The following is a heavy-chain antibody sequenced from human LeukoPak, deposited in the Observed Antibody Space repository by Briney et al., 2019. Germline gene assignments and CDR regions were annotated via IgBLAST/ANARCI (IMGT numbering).Heavy chain of an antibody. J-gene: IGHJ4*02. V-gene: IGHV4-39*02. CDR1: GGSISSSSYY. Sequence: SETLSLTCTVSGGSISSSSYYWGWIRQPPGKGLEWIGSIYYSGSTYYNPSLKSRVTISVDTSKNQFSLKLSSVTAADTAVYYCARDLRRRAAGDYWGQGTLVTVSS. CDR2: IYYSGST. CDR3: ARDLRRRAAGDY. D-gene: IGHD6-25*01.